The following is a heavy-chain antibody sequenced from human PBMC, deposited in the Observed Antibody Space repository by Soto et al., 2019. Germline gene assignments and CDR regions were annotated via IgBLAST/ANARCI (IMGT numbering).Heavy chain of an antibody. V-gene: IGHV4-59*01. CDR1: GGSISSYY. CDR2: IYYSGST. D-gene: IGHD1-26*01. J-gene: IGHJ5*02. Sequence: SSETLSLTCTVSGGSISSYYWSWIRQPPGKGLEWIGYIYYSGSTNYNPSLRSRVTISVDTSKNQFSLKLSSVTAADTAVYYCARGQWELLTPSNWLDPWGQGTLVTV. CDR3: ARGQWELLTPSNWLDP.